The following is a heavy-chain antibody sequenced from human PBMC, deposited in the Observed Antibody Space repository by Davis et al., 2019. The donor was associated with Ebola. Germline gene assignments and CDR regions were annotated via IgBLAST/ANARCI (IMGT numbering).Heavy chain of an antibody. CDR1: GYNFLTYS. Sequence: GESLKISCRASGYNFLTYSIGWVRQMPGRGLEWVAIIFPADPDLKYSPSFQGQVTVSADKSINTAYLHWTSLKAADSGIYFCARLPLSGIEPQFFDYWGQGTPVTVSS. V-gene: IGHV5-51*01. D-gene: IGHD3-10*01. J-gene: IGHJ4*02. CDR3: ARLPLSGIEPQFFDY. CDR2: IFPADPDL.